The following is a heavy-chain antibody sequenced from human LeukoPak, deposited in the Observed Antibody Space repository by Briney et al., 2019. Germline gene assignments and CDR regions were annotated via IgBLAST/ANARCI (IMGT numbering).Heavy chain of an antibody. D-gene: IGHD2-2*01. CDR2: INKDGSEK. V-gene: IGHV3-7*03. CDR3: ARYQVAIDY. CDR1: GFTFSHSW. Sequence: GGSLRLSCVASGFTFSHSWMTWVRQAPGKGLEWVANINKDGSEKNYVDSVKGRFTISRDNAKNSLYLQINSLRADDTAVYYCARYQVAIDYWGQGTLVTVSA. J-gene: IGHJ4*02.